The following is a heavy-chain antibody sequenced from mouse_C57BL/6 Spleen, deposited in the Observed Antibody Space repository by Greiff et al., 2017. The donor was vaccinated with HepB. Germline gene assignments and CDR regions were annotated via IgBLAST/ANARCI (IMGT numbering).Heavy chain of an antibody. V-gene: IGHV1-52*01. Sequence: QVQLQQPGAELVRPGSSVKLSCKASGYTFTSYWMHWVKQRPIQGLEWIGNIDPSDSETHYNQKFKDKATLTVDKSSSTAYMQLSSLTSEDSAVYYCARYGTVVATDAMDYWGQGTSVTVSS. CDR2: IDPSDSET. CDR3: ARYGTVVATDAMDY. CDR1: GYTFTSYW. J-gene: IGHJ4*01. D-gene: IGHD1-1*01.